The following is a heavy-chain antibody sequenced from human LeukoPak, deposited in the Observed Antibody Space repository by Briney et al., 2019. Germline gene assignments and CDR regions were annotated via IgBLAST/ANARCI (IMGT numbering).Heavy chain of an antibody. D-gene: IGHD2-15*01. CDR1: GFTFSSYA. CDR3: ARSPVIYCSGGSGECYFDY. CDR2: ISYDGSNK. Sequence: GGSLRLSCAPSGFTFSSYAMHWVRQAPGKGLEWVALISYDGSNKYYADSAKSRFTISRDNSKNTLYLQMNSLRAEDTAVYYCARSPVIYCSGGSGECYFDYWGQGTLVTVSS. J-gene: IGHJ4*02. V-gene: IGHV3-30*04.